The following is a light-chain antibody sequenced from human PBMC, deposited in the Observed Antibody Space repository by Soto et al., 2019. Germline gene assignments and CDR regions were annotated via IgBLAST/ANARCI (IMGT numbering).Light chain of an antibody. CDR1: QSIRSSY. J-gene: IGKJ1*01. Sequence: EIVLTKSPGTLSLSPGERATLSCRASQSIRSSYLAWYQQIPGQAPRLLIYAASSRATGIPDRFSGSGSGTEFTLTINRLEPEDFAVYYCQQYGSSSGTFGQGTKVEIK. CDR3: QQYGSSSGT. CDR2: AAS. V-gene: IGKV3-20*01.